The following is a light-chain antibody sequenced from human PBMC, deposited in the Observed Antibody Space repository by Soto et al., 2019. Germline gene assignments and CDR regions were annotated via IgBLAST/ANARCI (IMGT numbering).Light chain of an antibody. CDR1: SSDVGGYNY. CDR3: GSYTSSSTV. J-gene: IGLJ2*01. V-gene: IGLV2-14*01. Sequence: QSALTQPASVSGSPGQSVTISCTGTSSDVGGYNYVSWYQQHPGKAPKLMIYDVSNRPSGVSNRFSGSKSGNTASLTISGQQAEDEADYYCGSYTSSSTVFGGGTKVTVL. CDR2: DVS.